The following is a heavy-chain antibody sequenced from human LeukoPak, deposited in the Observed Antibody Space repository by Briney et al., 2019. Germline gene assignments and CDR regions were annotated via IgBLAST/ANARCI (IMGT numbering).Heavy chain of an antibody. V-gene: IGHV1-2*02. CDR2: INPNSGGT. Sequence: ASVKVSCKASGYTFTGYYMHWVRQAPGQGLEWMGWINPNSGGTNYAQKFQGRVTMTRDTSISTAYMELSRLRSDDTAVYYCARDSNYDILTGPVDYWGQGTLVTASS. D-gene: IGHD3-9*01. CDR1: GYTFTGYY. CDR3: ARDSNYDILTGPVDY. J-gene: IGHJ4*02.